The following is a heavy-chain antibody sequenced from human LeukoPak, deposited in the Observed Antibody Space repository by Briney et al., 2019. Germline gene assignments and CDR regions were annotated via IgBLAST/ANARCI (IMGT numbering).Heavy chain of an antibody. CDR1: GFTFSSYS. CDR3: ARGSGDFDS. D-gene: IGHD2-15*01. J-gene: IGHJ4*02. CDR2: ISSTSIYT. V-gene: IGHV3-21*01. Sequence: GGSLRLSCAASGFTFSSYSMNWVRQAPGKGLEWLSYISSTSIYTNYADSVKGRFTISRDDANNSLLLQMNSLRAEDTAVYYCARGSGDFDSWGQGTLVTVSS.